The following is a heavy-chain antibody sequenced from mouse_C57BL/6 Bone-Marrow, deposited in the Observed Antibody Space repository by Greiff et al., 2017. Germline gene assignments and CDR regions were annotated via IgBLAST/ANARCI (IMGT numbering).Heavy chain of an antibody. Sequence: QVQLQQSGAELARPGSSVQLSCKASGYTFTSYCIRWVKQRTGQGLEWIGEIYPRSGNTYYNEKFKGKATLTADKSSSTAYMELRSLTSEDSAGYFCARFLITTVVARVVDDWGQGATLTVSS. CDR2: IYPRSGNT. V-gene: IGHV1-81*01. J-gene: IGHJ2*01. CDR1: GYTFTSYC. CDR3: ARFLITTVVARVVDD. D-gene: IGHD1-1*01.